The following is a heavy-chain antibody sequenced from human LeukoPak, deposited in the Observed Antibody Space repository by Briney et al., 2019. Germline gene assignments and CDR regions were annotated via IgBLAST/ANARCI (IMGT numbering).Heavy chain of an antibody. J-gene: IGHJ6*03. CDR2: INHSGGT. CDR3: ARGRRGRGITIFGVVKGDYYYYMDV. D-gene: IGHD3-3*01. Sequence: PPGTLSLTCAVCGGSLTGFYWSWVPQPPGKGLEGIVEINHSGGTNYNPSLTSRVTISVDTSKNQFSLKLSSVSAADTAVYYCARGRRGRGITIFGVVKGDYYYYMDVWGKGTTVTVSS. V-gene: IGHV4-34*01. CDR1: GGSLTGFY.